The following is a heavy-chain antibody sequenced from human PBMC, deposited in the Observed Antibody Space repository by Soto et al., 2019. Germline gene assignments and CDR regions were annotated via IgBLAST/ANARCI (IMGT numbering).Heavy chain of an antibody. J-gene: IGHJ5*02. V-gene: IGHV4-31*03. CDR1: GGSISSGGYY. D-gene: IGHD6-13*01. CDR3: ARGPYSSSWYWFDP. CDR2: IYYSGST. Sequence: PWETLSLTCTVSGGSISSGGYYWSWIRQHPGKGLEWIGYIYYSGSTYYNPSLKSRVTISVDTSKNQFSLKLSSVTAADTAVYYCARGPYSSSWYWFDPWGQGTLVTVSS.